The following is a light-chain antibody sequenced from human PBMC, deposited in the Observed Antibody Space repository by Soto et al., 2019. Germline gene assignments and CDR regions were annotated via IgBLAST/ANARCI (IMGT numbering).Light chain of an antibody. CDR3: SSSAASNNSVV. CDR1: SSDVGGYNY. CDR2: DVS. J-gene: IGLJ2*01. Sequence: QSALTQPPSASGSPGQSVTISCTGTSSDVGGYNYVSWYQQHPGKAPKLKIYDVSQRPSGVPDRFSGSKSGNTASLTISGLQAEDEADYYCSSSAASNNSVVFGGGTKLTVL. V-gene: IGLV2-8*01.